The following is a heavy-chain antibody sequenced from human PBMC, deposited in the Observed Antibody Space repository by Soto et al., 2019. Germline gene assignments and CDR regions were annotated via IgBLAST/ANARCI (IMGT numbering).Heavy chain of an antibody. CDR2: IYPGDSDT. D-gene: IGHD1-26*01. V-gene: IGHV5-51*01. Sequence: GQSLKISCKGSGYSFTSYWIGSVRQMPGKGLEWMGIIYPGDSDTRYSPSFQGQVTISADKSISTAYLQWSSLKASDTAMYYCARQDPLVGVYHFDYWGQGTLVTVSS. J-gene: IGHJ4*02. CDR3: ARQDPLVGVYHFDY. CDR1: GYSFTSYW.